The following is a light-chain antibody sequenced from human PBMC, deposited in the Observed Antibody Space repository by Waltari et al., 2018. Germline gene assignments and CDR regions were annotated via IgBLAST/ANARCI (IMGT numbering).Light chain of an antibody. CDR1: QNIGNN. Sequence: DIQVTQSPSSLSASVGDRVSITCRASQNIGNNLNWYQQQPGRDPKLLIYDVSSLNSGVPSRFRGSSSGTEFTLTISSLQPEDFATYYCQQSFTIPVAFGGGTKVDI. J-gene: IGKJ4*01. CDR3: QQSFTIPVA. CDR2: DVS. V-gene: IGKV1-39*01.